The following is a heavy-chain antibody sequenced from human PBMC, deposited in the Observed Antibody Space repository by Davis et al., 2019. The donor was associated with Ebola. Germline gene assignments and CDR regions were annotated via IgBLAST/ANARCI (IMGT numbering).Heavy chain of an antibody. CDR3: ARGAVVTAIFNWFDP. CDR1: GYTFTSYG. V-gene: IGHV1-18*04. D-gene: IGHD2-21*02. Sequence: ASVKVSCKASGYTFTSYGISWVRQAPGQGLEWMGWISAYNGNTNYAQKFQGRVTMTRDTSISTAYMELSRLRSDDTAVYYCARGAVVTAIFNWFDPWGQGTLVTVSS. CDR2: ISAYNGNT. J-gene: IGHJ5*02.